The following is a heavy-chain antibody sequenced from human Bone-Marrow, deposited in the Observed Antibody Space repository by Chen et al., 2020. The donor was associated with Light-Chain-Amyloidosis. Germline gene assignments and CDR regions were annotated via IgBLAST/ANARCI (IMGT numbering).Heavy chain of an antibody. CDR1: GYNFATYW. CDR2: IFPADSDT. D-gene: IGHD5-12*01. Sequence: EVQLVQSGAAVRKHGESLKISCQGSGYNFATYWIGWVRQMPGKGLEWMGVIFPADSDTKYSPSFEGQFTISADKSNNTAYLQWSSLSASDTAMYYCLRRTYYGYDDHWGQGTLVTVSP. J-gene: IGHJ5*02. CDR3: LRRTYYGYDDH. V-gene: IGHV5-51*01.